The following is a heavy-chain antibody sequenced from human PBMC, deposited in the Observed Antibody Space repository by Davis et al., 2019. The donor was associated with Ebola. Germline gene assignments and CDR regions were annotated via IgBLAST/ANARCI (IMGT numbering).Heavy chain of an antibody. CDR3: AHMTTFTTLYGLDV. CDR2: IYWDDDK. J-gene: IGHJ6*02. Sequence: SGPTLVKPTQTLTLTCTFSGFSLSTRGMCVSWIRQPPGKALEWLALIYWDDDKRYSPSLKSRLTITKDTSRSQVVLTMTNMDPVDTATYYCAHMTTFTTLYGLDVWGQGTTVTVSS. CDR1: GFSLSTRGMC. V-gene: IGHV2-5*08. D-gene: IGHD4-11*01.